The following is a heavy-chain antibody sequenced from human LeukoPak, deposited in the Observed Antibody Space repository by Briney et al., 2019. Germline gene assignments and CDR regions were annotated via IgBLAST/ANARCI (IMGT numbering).Heavy chain of an antibody. CDR1: GFTFSSYW. V-gene: IGHV3-74*01. CDR2: INSNGSST. J-gene: IGHJ4*02. CDR3: ARHYYYDSSGYFDY. Sequence: QPGGSLRLSCAASGFTFSSYWMHWVCQAPGKGLVWVSRINSNGSSTSYADSVKGRFTISRDNAKNTLYLQMNSLRAGDTAVYYCARHYYYDSSGYFDYWGQGTLVTVSS. D-gene: IGHD3-22*01.